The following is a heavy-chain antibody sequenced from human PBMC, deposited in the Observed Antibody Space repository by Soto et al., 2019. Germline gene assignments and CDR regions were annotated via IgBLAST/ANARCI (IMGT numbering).Heavy chain of an antibody. CDR3: ARGQPFPAAMVRGVGDFAY. J-gene: IGHJ4*02. Sequence: QVQLVQSGAEVKKPGASVKVSCKASGYTFTSYAMHWVRQAPGQRLEWMGWINAGNGNTKYSQKFQGRVTITRDTXXSXAFXELSSLRSEDTAVYSCARGQPFPAAMVRGVGDFAYWGQGTLVTVSS. CDR1: GYTFTSYA. CDR2: INAGNGNT. D-gene: IGHD3-10*01. V-gene: IGHV1-3*01.